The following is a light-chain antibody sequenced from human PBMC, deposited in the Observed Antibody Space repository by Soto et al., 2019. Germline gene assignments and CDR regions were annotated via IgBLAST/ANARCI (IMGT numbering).Light chain of an antibody. CDR3: QSYDPTLNVV. CDR1: NSNVGGGYD. V-gene: IGLV1-40*01. Sequence: QSVLTQPPSVSGASGQTVTISCTGSNSNVGGGYDVHWYQQLPGSAPKLLIYANNNRPSGVPDRFSGSKSGTSASLAITGLQAEDEADYYCQSYDPTLNVVFGGGTKLTVL. J-gene: IGLJ2*01. CDR2: ANN.